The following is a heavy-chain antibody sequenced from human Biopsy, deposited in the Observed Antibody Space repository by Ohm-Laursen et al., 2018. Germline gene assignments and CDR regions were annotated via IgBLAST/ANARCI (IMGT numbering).Heavy chain of an antibody. D-gene: IGHD3-16*01. CDR3: ARDSRGGHLNTTLITGKNLDS. V-gene: IGHV4-59*01. Sequence: SDTLSLTWTVSRDSISNYYWTWIRQSPGKGLEWIGYIYYTGSTNYNPSVKGRVTISVGTSKNQFSLKLNSVTAADTAVYFCARDSRGGHLNTTLITGKNLDSWGQGILVTVSS. CDR1: RDSISNYY. J-gene: IGHJ4*02. CDR2: IYYTGST.